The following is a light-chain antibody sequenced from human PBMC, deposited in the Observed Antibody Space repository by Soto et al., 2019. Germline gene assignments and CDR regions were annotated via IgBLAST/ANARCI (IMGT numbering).Light chain of an antibody. Sequence: QSVPTQPASVSGSPGQSITISCTGTSSDVGGYNYVSWSQQHPGKAPQLMIYEVSNRPSGVSNRFSGSKSGNTASLTISGLQAEDEADYYCSSYTSSSTYVFGTGTKLTVL. CDR2: EVS. CDR3: SSYTSSSTYV. V-gene: IGLV2-14*01. CDR1: SSDVGGYNY. J-gene: IGLJ1*01.